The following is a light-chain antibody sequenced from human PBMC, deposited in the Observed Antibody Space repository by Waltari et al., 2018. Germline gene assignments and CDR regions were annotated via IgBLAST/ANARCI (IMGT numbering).Light chain of an antibody. CDR2: GAS. Sequence: EILLTQSPATLSVSPVEGATLSCRASRSVSFKLAWYQQKPGQAPRLLIYGASTRATGVPARFSGGGSGTEFTLTITRLQSEDFSVYYCQQYNNWPLTFGGGTKVEIK. J-gene: IGKJ4*01. CDR1: RSVSFK. CDR3: QQYNNWPLT. V-gene: IGKV3-15*01.